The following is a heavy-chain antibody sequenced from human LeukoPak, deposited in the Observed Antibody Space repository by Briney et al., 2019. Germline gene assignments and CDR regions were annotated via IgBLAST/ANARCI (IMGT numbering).Heavy chain of an antibody. V-gene: IGHV4-4*07. CDR1: GGSISNFF. CDR3: ARGYGEATREAFDI. Sequence: LETLSLTCAVSGGSISNFFWSWVRQPAGKGLECIGRIYSSGTSYYNPSLKSRVTMSVDTSKNQFSLKLTSVTAADTAVYYCARGYGEATREAFDIWGLGTMVTVSS. J-gene: IGHJ3*02. D-gene: IGHD4/OR15-4a*01. CDR2: IYSSGTS.